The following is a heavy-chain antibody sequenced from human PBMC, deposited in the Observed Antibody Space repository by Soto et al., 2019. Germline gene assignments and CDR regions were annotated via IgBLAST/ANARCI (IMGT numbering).Heavy chain of an antibody. Sequence: QVQLQESGPGLVKPSQTLSLTCTVSGDSIGSGGSYLSWIRHRPGKGMECLGFIYPRGRTRYNPALTSRVSLAFDTSENQFSLSLSSVIAADTAVFYCSRGLYGSVSYFQAFFDLWGQGALVSVS. CDR2: IYPRGRT. J-gene: IGHJ4*02. V-gene: IGHV4-31*03. CDR3: SRGLYGSVSYFQAFFDL. D-gene: IGHD3-10*01. CDR1: GDSIGSGGSY.